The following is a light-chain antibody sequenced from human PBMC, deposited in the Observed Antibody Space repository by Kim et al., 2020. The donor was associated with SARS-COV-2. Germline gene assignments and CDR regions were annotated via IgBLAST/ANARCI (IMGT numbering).Light chain of an antibody. CDR1: SLRSYY. V-gene: IGLV3-19*01. Sequence: ALGQTDRITCQGNSLRSYYASWYQQKPGQAPVLVIYGKNNRPSGIPDRFSGSSSGNTASLTITGAQAEDEADYYCNSRDSSGNHWVFGGGTQLTVL. CDR2: GKN. J-gene: IGLJ3*02. CDR3: NSRDSSGNHWV.